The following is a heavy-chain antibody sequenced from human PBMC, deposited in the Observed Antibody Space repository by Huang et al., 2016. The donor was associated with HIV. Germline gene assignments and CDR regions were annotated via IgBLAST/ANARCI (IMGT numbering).Heavy chain of an antibody. Sequence: CAASRFTFSNYAMHWVRQAPGKGLEWVAVISYDGSNKYYADSLKGRFTISRDNSKNTLYLQMNSLRAEDTAVYYCARDLWLRDLYYYYYMDVWGKGTTVTVSS. J-gene: IGHJ6*03. CDR3: ARDLWLRDLYYYYYMDV. CDR2: ISYDGSNK. V-gene: IGHV3-30-3*01. CDR1: RFTFSNYA. D-gene: IGHD5-12*01.